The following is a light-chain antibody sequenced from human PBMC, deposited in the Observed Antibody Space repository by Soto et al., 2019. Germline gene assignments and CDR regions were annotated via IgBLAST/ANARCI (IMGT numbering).Light chain of an antibody. J-gene: IGLJ1*01. CDR3: SSYTSSYTLV. Sequence: SVLTQPASVSGSPGQSITISCSGTSSDVGGYDSVSWYQQHPGKAPKVMIYEVSNRPSGVSNRFSGSKYGNTASLTISGLQAEDEADYYCSSYTSSYTLVFGAGTKVTVL. CDR1: SSDVGGYDS. CDR2: EVS. V-gene: IGLV2-14*01.